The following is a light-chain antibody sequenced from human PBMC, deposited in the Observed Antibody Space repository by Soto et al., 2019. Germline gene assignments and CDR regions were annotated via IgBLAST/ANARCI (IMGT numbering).Light chain of an antibody. CDR1: QSVSSF. CDR3: QQRSNWPPYT. J-gene: IGKJ2*01. Sequence: EIVLTQSPATLSLSPGERATLSCRASQSVSSFLAWYQQKPGQAPRLLIYDVSNRATGIPARFSGSGSGTDFTLTISSLEPEDFAVYYCQQRSNWPPYTFGQGTTLEIK. V-gene: IGKV3-11*01. CDR2: DVS.